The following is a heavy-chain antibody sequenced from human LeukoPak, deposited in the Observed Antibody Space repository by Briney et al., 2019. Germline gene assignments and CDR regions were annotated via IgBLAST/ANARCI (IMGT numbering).Heavy chain of an antibody. CDR2: ISSSSSTI. V-gene: IGHV3-48*01. J-gene: IGHJ6*03. CDR1: GFTFSSYE. Sequence: PGGSLRLSCAASGFTFSSYEMHWVRQAPGKGLEWVSYISSSSSTIYYADSVKGRFTISRDNAKNSLYLQMNSLRAEDTAVYYCARDGYLELLPGWYYYYMDVWGKGTTVTVSS. CDR3: ARDGYLELLPGWYYYYMDV. D-gene: IGHD1-7*01.